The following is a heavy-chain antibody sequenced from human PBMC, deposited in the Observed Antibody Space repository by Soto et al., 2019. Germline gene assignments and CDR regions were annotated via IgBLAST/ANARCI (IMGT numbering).Heavy chain of an antibody. J-gene: IGHJ4*02. CDR3: ARDPEDSGSDSEY. V-gene: IGHV1-18*01. CDR2: ISAYNGNT. CDR1: GYTITSYG. Sequence: ASLKGYCKASGYTITSYGVSWGRHATGQGLEWMGWISAYNGNTNYAQKLQGRVTMTTDTSTSTAYMEVRSLRSDDTAVYCCARDPEDSGSDSEYWVQGTLVTVSS. D-gene: IGHD5-12*01.